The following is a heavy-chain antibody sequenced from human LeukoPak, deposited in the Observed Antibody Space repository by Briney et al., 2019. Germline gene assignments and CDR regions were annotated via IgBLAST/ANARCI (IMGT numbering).Heavy chain of an antibody. J-gene: IGHJ4*02. D-gene: IGHD6-19*01. CDR1: GSTFSSYS. V-gene: IGHV3-21*01. Sequence: GGSLRLSCAASGSTFSSYSMNWVRQAPGKGLEWVSSISSSSSYIYYADSVKGRFTISRDNAKNSLYLQMNSLRAEDTAVYYCARGPAVAGREVDYWGQGTLVTVSS. CDR3: ARGPAVAGREVDY. CDR2: ISSSSSYI.